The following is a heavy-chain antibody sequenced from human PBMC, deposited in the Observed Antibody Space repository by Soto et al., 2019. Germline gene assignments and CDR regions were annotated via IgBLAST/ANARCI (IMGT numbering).Heavy chain of an antibody. J-gene: IGHJ4*02. CDR2: VTSSGFST. V-gene: IGHV3-23*01. Sequence: DVQLLESGGGLVQSGGSLRLSCAASGFSFRSFAMGWVRQAPGNGLEWVSSVTSSGFSTYYADSVRGRFTMSRDNSDNTLHLQMNSLRAEDTAVYYCAKGYGPGSYYDYWGQGTLVTVS. CDR1: GFSFRSFA. D-gene: IGHD3-10*01. CDR3: AKGYGPGSYYDY.